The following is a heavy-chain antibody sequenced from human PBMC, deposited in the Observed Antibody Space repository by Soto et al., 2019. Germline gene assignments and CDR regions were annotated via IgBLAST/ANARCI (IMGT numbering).Heavy chain of an antibody. Sequence: QVQLVQSGAEVKKPGSSVKVSCKASGGTFSSYAISWVRQAPGQGLEWRGEIIPIFGTANYAQKFQGRVTMTADESTSTAYMELSSLRSEDTAVYYCARDRGPSSGYYPYWFDPWGQGTLVTVSS. J-gene: IGHJ5*02. V-gene: IGHV1-69*12. D-gene: IGHD3-22*01. CDR3: ARDRGPSSGYYPYWFDP. CDR2: IIPIFGTA. CDR1: GGTFSSYA.